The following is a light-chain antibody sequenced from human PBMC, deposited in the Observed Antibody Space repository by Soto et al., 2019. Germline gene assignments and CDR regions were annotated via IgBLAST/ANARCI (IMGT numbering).Light chain of an antibody. CDR1: SGDVGGYDY. CDR3: SSYTSTSAPP. V-gene: IGLV2-14*01. Sequence: QSVLTQPASVSGSPGQSITISCTGTSGDVGGYDYVSWYQQHPGKVPKLVIYEVTNRPPGVSSRFSGSKSGNTAYLTISGLQAEDEADYYCSSYTSTSAPPFGTGTKVTVL. CDR2: EVT. J-gene: IGLJ1*01.